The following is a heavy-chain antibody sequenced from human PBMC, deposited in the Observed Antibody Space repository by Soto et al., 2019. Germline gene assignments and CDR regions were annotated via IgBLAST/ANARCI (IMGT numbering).Heavy chain of an antibody. Sequence: GGSLRLSCAASGFTFSNYAMSWVRQAPGKGLEWVSTIRGTGGSTYYSDSVKGRFTISRDNSKNTLYLQMNSLRAEDTAVYYCAKDSRESWNYYMDVWGKGTTVTVSS. CDR1: GFTFSNYA. V-gene: IGHV3-23*01. D-gene: IGHD6-13*01. J-gene: IGHJ6*03. CDR3: AKDSRESWNYYMDV. CDR2: IRGTGGST.